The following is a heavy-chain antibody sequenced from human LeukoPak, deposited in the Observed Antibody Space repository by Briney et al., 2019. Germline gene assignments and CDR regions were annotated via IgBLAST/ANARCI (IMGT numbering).Heavy chain of an antibody. CDR1: GGSFSGYY. CDR2: INHSGST. D-gene: IGHD2-2*02. Sequence: PSETLSLTCAVYGGSFSGYYWSWIRQPPGKGLEWIGEINHSGSTNYNPSLKSRVTISVDTSKNQFSLKLSSVTAADTAVYYCAREVVPAAIRRVGWFDPWGQGTLVTVSS. V-gene: IGHV4-34*01. J-gene: IGHJ5*02. CDR3: AREVVPAAIRRVGWFDP.